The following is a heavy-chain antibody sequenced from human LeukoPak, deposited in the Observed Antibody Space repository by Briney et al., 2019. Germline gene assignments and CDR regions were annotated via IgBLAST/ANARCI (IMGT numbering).Heavy chain of an antibody. D-gene: IGHD2-2*01. V-gene: IGHV1-8*01. CDR3: ARTYYCSSTSCNPDPYYFDY. CDR1: GYTFTSXD. Sequence: ASVKVSCKASGYTFTSXDINWVRQATGQGLEWMGXXXXXSGNTGYAQKFQGRVTMTRNTSISTAYMELSSLRSEDTAVYYCARTYYCSSTSCNPDPYYFDYWGQGTLVTVSS. CDR2: XXXXSGNT. J-gene: IGHJ4*02.